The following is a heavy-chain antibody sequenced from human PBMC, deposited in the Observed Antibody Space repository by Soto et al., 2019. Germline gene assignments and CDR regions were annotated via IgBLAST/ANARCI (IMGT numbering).Heavy chain of an antibody. D-gene: IGHD3-10*01. J-gene: IGHJ6*02. Sequence: PSETLSLTCAVSGGSMSRGGQSWSWFPQPPGKGLEWLGFIYYTGSTYYNPSLKSRVTLSVDRSKNQFSLNLTSVTAADTAMYFCARAPAGPSPRWDVWGQGTTVTVSS. V-gene: IGHV4-30-2*01. CDR1: GGSMSRGGQS. CDR2: IYYTGST. CDR3: ARAPAGPSPRWDV.